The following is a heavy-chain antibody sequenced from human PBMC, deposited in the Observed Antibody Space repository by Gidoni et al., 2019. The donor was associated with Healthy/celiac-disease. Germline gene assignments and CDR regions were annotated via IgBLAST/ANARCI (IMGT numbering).Heavy chain of an antibody. CDR2: IRWNSGSI. V-gene: IGHV3-9*02. Sequence: EVQLVESGGGVVQPGRSRRLSGAASGVTSDDYAMHWVRQAPGKGLEWVSGIRWNSGSIGYADSVKGRFPISSDNAKNSLYLQMNSLRAEDTALYYCAKSVGAASHYYYMDVWGKGTTVTVSS. CDR3: AKSVGAASHYYYMDV. D-gene: IGHD1-26*01. J-gene: IGHJ6*03. CDR1: GVTSDDYA.